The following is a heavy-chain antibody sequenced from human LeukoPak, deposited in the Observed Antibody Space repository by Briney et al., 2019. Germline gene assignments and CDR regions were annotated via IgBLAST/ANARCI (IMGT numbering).Heavy chain of an antibody. J-gene: IGHJ4*02. CDR2: ISSSGSTI. D-gene: IGHD6-19*01. Sequence: GGSLRLSCAASGFTFSSYEMNWVRQAPGKGLKWVSYISSSGSTIYYADSVKGRFTISRDNAKNSLYLQMNSLRAEDTAVYYCARVVKVAVAGDYWGQGTLVTGSS. V-gene: IGHV3-48*03. CDR3: ARVVKVAVAGDY. CDR1: GFTFSSYE.